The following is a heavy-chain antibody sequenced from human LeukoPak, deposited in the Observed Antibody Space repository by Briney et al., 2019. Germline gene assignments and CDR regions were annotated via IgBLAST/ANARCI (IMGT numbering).Heavy chain of an antibody. D-gene: IGHD3-16*02. CDR2: IIPIFGTA. V-gene: IGHV1-69*13. J-gene: IGHJ5*02. Sequence: GASVKVSCKASGYTFTGSYMYWVRQAPGQGLEWMGGIIPIFGTANYAQKFQGRVTITADESTSTAYMELSSLRSEDTAVYYCARAEFPGYHGFDPWGQGTLVTVSS. CDR1: GYTFTGSY. CDR3: ARAEFPGYHGFDP.